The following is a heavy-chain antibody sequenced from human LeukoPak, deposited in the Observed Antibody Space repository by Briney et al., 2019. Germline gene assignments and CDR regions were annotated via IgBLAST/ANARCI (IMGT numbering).Heavy chain of an antibody. CDR2: INWNGGST. CDR3: ARVRYEGHTDY. J-gene: IGHJ4*02. V-gene: IGHV3-20*04. CDR1: GFTFSSYS. D-gene: IGHD1-14*01. Sequence: PGGSLRLSCAASGFTFSSYSMNWVRQAPGKGLEWVSGINWNGGSTGYADSVKGRFTISRDNAKNSLYLQMNSLRAEDTALYYCARVRYEGHTDYWGQGTLVTVSS.